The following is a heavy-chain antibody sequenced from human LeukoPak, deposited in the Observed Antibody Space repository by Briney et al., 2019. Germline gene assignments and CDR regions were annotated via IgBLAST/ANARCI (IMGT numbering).Heavy chain of an antibody. CDR3: ARTFSESYYYYGMDV. D-gene: IGHD1-26*01. Sequence: SETLSLTCTVSGGSISSYYWSWIRQPPGKGLEWIGYVYYSGRPNYNPSLKSRVTISVDTSKNQFSLKLSSVTAADTAVYYCARTFSESYYYYGMDVWGQGTTVTVSS. CDR2: VYYSGRP. CDR1: GGSISSYY. V-gene: IGHV4-59*01. J-gene: IGHJ6*02.